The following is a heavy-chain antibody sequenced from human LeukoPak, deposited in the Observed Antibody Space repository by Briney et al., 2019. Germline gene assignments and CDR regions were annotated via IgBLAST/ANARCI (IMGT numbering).Heavy chain of an antibody. CDR2: MNPNSGNT. CDR1: GYTFTSYD. V-gene: IGHV1-8*01. J-gene: IGHJ5*02. D-gene: IGHD3-10*01. Sequence: ASVKVSCKASGYTFTSYDINWVRQATGQGLEWMGWMNPNSGNTGYAQKFQGRVTMTRNTSISTAYMELSSLRSEDTAVYYCARAARYYYGSGSTAWFDPWGQGTLVTVSS. CDR3: ARAARYYYGSGSTAWFDP.